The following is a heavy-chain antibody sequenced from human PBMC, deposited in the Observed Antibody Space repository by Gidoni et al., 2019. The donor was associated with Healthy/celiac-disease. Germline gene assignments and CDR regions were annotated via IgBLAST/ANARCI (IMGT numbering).Heavy chain of an antibody. CDR1: GGSVSSGSYY. CDR3: AGSGFAGLRFDP. Sequence: QVQLQESGPGLVKPSETLSLTCTVSGGSVSSGSYYWSWIRQPPGKGLEWIGYIYYSGSTNYNPSLKSRVTISVDTSKNQFSLKLSSVTAADTAVYYCAGSGFAGLRFDPWGQGTLVTVSS. CDR2: IYYSGST. D-gene: IGHD3-22*01. V-gene: IGHV4-61*01. J-gene: IGHJ5*02.